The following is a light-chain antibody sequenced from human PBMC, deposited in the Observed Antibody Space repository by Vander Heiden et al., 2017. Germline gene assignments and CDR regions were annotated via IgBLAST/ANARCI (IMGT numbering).Light chain of an antibody. CDR2: KAS. Sequence: DIQMTQSPSTPSASVGDTITITCRASLSITRYLAWFQQKPGKAPKLLMFKASELENGVTSRFRGSGFGTEFALTITSLQPDDFATYYCQQYKSYPWTFGQGTKVEVK. CDR1: LSITRY. V-gene: IGKV1-5*03. J-gene: IGKJ1*01. CDR3: QQYKSYPWT.